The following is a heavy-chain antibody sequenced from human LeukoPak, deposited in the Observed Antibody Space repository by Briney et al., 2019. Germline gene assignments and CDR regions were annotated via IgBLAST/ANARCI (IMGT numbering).Heavy chain of an antibody. D-gene: IGHD2-2*01. J-gene: IGHJ3*02. CDR2: ISSSGSTI. CDR1: GFTFSSYE. CDR3: ARDLEGGIVVVPAAIDAFDI. V-gene: IGHV3-48*03. Sequence: PGGSLRLSCAASGFTFSSYEMNWVRQAPGKGPEWVSYISSSGSTIYYADSVKGRFTISRDNAKNSLYLQMNSLRAEDTAVYYCARDLEGGIVVVPAAIDAFDIWGQGTMVTVSS.